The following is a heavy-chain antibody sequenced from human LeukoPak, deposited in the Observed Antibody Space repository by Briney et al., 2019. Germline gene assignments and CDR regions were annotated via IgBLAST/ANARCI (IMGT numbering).Heavy chain of an antibody. J-gene: IGHJ4*02. V-gene: IGHV4-59*08. CDR2: IYYSGST. CDR1: GGPISSYY. CDR3: ARRDSSGGYYFDY. D-gene: IGHD6-19*01. Sequence: SQTLSLTCPVSGGPISSYYWSWIRQPPGKGLKWIGYIYYSGSTNYNPSLKSRVTISVDTSKNQFSLKLSSVTAADTAVYYCARRDSSGGYYFDYWGQGTLVTVSS.